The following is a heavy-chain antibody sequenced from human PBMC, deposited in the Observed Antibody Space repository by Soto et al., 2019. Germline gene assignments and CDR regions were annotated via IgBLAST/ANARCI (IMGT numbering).Heavy chain of an antibody. CDR3: ARDVKRITMIVVVITTDYYYGMDV. V-gene: IGHV1-18*01. Sequence: ASVKVSCKASGYTFTSYGISWVRQAPGQGLEWMGWISAYNGNTNYAQKLQGRVTMTTDTSTSTAYMELRSLRSDDTAVYYCARDVKRITMIVVVITTDYYYGMDVWGQGTTVTVSS. D-gene: IGHD3-22*01. J-gene: IGHJ6*02. CDR2: ISAYNGNT. CDR1: GYTFTSYG.